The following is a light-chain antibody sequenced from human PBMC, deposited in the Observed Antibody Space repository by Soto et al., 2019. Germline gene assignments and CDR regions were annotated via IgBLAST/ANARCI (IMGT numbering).Light chain of an antibody. J-gene: IGLJ1*01. CDR2: EVS. CDR1: ISDVGAYNY. Sequence: QSLLTQAASVSGSPGQSITISCTGTISDVGAYNYVSWYQQHPGKAPKLMIHEVSKRPSGVSNRFSGSKYGNTASLTISGLQAEDEADYYCSSYTSSSTPSVFGTGTKVTVL. CDR3: SSYTSSSTPSV. V-gene: IGLV2-14*01.